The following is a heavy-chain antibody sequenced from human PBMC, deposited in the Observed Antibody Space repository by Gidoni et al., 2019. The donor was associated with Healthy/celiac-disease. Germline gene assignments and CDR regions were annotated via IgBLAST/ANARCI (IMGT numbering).Heavy chain of an antibody. D-gene: IGHD6-19*01. Sequence: QVQLHESGPGLVKPSETLSLTCTVAGGAISSYYWRWIRQPPGTGLEWIGYSYYSGSTNYNPSLKSRVTISVDTSKNQFSLKLSSVTAADTAVYYCARDSSGWYYFDYWGQGTLVTVSS. CDR3: ARDSSGWYYFDY. CDR1: GGAISSYY. J-gene: IGHJ4*02. CDR2: SYYSGST. V-gene: IGHV4-59*01.